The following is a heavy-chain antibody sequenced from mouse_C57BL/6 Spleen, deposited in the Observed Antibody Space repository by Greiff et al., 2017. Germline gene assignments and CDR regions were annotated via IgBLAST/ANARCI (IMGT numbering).Heavy chain of an antibody. J-gene: IGHJ3*01. V-gene: IGHV1-15*01. CDR3: TKPPLFAY. Sequence: QVQLQQSGAELVRPGASVTLSCKASGYTFTDYEMHWVKQTPVHGLEWIGAIGPETGGTAYNQKFKGKAILTADKSSSTAYMELRSLTSEVSSVYCCTKPPLFAYWGQGTLVTVSA. CDR2: IGPETGGT. CDR1: GYTFTDYE.